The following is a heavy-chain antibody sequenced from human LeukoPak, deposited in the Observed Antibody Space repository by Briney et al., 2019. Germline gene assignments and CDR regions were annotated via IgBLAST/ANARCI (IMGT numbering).Heavy chain of an antibody. CDR1: GFTFHSYW. V-gene: IGHV3-30*02. J-gene: IGHJ4*02. D-gene: IGHD6-19*01. CDR2: IRYDGSNK. Sequence: GGSLRLSCAASGFTFHSYWMHWVRQAPGKGLEWVAFIRYDGSNKYYADSVKGRFTISRDNSKNTLYLQMNSLRAEDTAVYYCARDSSGWTGVDYWGQGTLVTVSS. CDR3: ARDSSGWTGVDY.